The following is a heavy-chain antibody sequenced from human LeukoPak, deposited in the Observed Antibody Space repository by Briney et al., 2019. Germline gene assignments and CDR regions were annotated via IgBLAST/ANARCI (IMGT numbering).Heavy chain of an antibody. V-gene: IGHV4-4*02. CDR2: IYHSGST. CDR3: ARAEGYDILTGYLIEWWFDP. CDR1: GGSISSSNW. Sequence: SGTLSLTCAVSGGSISSSNWWSWVRQPPGKGLEWIGEIYHSGSTNYNPSLKSRVTISVDKSKNQFSLKLSSVTAADTAVYYCARAEGYDILTGYLIEWWFDPWGQGTLVTVSS. J-gene: IGHJ5*02. D-gene: IGHD3-9*01.